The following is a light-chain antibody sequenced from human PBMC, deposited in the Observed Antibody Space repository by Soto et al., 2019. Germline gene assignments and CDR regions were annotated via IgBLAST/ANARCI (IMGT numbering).Light chain of an antibody. CDR1: QSVSSN. CDR2: GAS. V-gene: IGKV3-15*01. Sequence: EMVMTQSPATLSVSPGESATLSCRASQSVSSNLGWYQQKPGQTPRLLIYGASTRATGIPARFSGSGSGTEFTLTISSLQSEDFAVYYCHQYNTWPSFTVGPGTKVDVK. CDR3: HQYNTWPSFT. J-gene: IGKJ3*01.